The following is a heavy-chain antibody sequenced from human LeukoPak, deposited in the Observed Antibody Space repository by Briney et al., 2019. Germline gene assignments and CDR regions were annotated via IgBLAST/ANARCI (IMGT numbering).Heavy chain of an antibody. D-gene: IGHD2-15*01. V-gene: IGHV4-59*01. Sequence: SETLSLTCTVSGGSISTYYWSWIRKPPGKGLEWIAYIYYSGSTNYNPSLKSRVTISEDTSKNQFSLKLSSVTAADTAVYYCARTEIAATLYFDYWGQGTLVTVSS. CDR1: GGSISTYY. J-gene: IGHJ4*02. CDR3: ARTEIAATLYFDY. CDR2: IYYSGST.